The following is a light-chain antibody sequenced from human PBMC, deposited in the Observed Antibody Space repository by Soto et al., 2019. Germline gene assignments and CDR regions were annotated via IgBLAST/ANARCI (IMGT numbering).Light chain of an antibody. J-gene: IGKJ1*01. Sequence: DIQMTQSPSTLSASAGDRVTITCRASQSIRRYLAWYQQKPGKAPKLLIYKASSLESGVPSRFSGSGSGTEFTLTISSLQPDDFATYYCQHYNSYSEAFGQGTKV. CDR3: QHYNSYSEA. CDR1: QSIRRY. CDR2: KAS. V-gene: IGKV1-5*03.